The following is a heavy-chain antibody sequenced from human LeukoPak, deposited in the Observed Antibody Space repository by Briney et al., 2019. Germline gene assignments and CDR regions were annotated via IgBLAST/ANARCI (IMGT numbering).Heavy chain of an antibody. Sequence: PSETLSLTCTVSGGSISSYYWSWIRQPPGKGLEWIGYIYTSGSTNYNPSLKSRVTISVDTSKSQFSLKLSSVTAADTAVYYCARQVQFTPAAIYYFDYWGQGTLVTVSS. CDR1: GGSISSYY. D-gene: IGHD2-2*01. V-gene: IGHV4-4*09. CDR2: IYTSGST. J-gene: IGHJ4*02. CDR3: ARQVQFTPAAIYYFDY.